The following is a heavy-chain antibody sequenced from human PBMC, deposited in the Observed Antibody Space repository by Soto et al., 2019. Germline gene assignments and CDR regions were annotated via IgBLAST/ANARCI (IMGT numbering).Heavy chain of an antibody. CDR1: GYNFNSDG. J-gene: IGHJ6*01. Sequence: ASVKVSCKASGYNFNSDGISRVRQAHGQGLEWSGLISAYNGHTNYAQKLQGRVTMTTDTSTSTAYMELRSLRSDDTAVYYGARDRAGANYYYYGMDVW. D-gene: IGHD6-19*01. CDR3: ARDRAGANYYYYGMDV. CDR2: ISAYNGHT. V-gene: IGHV1-18*01.